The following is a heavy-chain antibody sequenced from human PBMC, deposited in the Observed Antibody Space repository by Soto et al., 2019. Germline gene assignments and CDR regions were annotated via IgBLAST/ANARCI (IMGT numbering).Heavy chain of an antibody. V-gene: IGHV4-4*02. CDR3: ARSFGWYAIDY. D-gene: IGHD6-19*01. CDR2: IFHSGSV. Sequence: QVLLQESGPGLVQPSGTLSLSCAVSGGSVSSSFFWGWVRQPPGKGLEWIGDIFHSGSVNYNPSLKSRVTISIDKSKNQCSLELNSVTTADTAVYYCARSFGWYAIDYWGQGTLVIVSS. CDR1: GGSVSSSFF. J-gene: IGHJ4*02.